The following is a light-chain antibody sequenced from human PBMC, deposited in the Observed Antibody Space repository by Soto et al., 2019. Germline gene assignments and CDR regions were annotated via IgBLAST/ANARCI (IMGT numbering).Light chain of an antibody. Sequence: EIVLTQSPATLSLSPGERATLSCRASQSISSSLAWYQQKPGQAPRLLLFDASNRATGIPARFSGSGSGTDFTLTISSLGPEDFAIYYCQQRSNWPRVYTFGQGTKLEIK. J-gene: IGKJ2*01. CDR3: QQRSNWPRVYT. CDR2: DAS. CDR1: QSISSS. V-gene: IGKV3-11*01.